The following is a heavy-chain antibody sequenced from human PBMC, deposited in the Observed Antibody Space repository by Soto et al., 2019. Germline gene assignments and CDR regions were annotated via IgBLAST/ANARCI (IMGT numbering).Heavy chain of an antibody. J-gene: IGHJ6*02. Sequence: EVQLVDSGGGLVQPGGSLRLSCAASGFTFSNYWMTWVRQAPGKGLEWVANVKQDGSEKYHVDAVKGRFTISRDNAKNSIYLQMNSLRAEDTAVYYCTRDRRGSYDGSYYYNGMDVWGQGTTVAVSS. CDR1: GFTFSNYW. V-gene: IGHV3-7*05. D-gene: IGHD5-12*01. CDR3: TRDRRGSYDGSYYYNGMDV. CDR2: VKQDGSEK.